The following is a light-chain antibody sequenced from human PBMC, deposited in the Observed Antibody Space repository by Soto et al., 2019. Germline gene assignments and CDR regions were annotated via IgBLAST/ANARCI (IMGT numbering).Light chain of an antibody. CDR3: QQSYSTPRT. CDR1: QSISSY. V-gene: IGKV1-39*01. CDR2: AAS. J-gene: IGKJ1*01. Sequence: DIQMTQSPSYLSASVGDRVTITCRASQSISSYLNWYQQKPGKAPKLLIYAASSLQSGVPSRFSGSGSGTDFTLTISSLQPEDFATYYCQQSYSTPRTFGQGTNVVIK.